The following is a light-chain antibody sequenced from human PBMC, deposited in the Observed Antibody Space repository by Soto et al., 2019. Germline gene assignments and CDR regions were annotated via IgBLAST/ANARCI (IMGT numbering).Light chain of an antibody. CDR3: ATWDDSLNAWV. CDR1: NIGSKS. CDR2: DDS. Sequence: SYELTQPPSVSVAPGQTARITCGGNNIGSKSVHWYQQKSGRAPVLVVFDDSDRPSGIPERFSGSKSGTSASLAISGLQSEDEADYYCATWDDSLNAWVFGGGTKLTVL. J-gene: IGLJ3*02. V-gene: IGLV3-21*02.